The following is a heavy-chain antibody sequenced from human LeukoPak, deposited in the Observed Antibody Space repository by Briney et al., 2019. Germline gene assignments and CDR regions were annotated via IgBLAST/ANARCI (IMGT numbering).Heavy chain of an antibody. V-gene: IGHV4-59*08. CDR1: GGSISSYY. Sequence: PSETLSLTCTASGGSISSYYWSWIRQPPGKGLEWIGYIYYSGSTNYNPSLKSRVTISVDTSKNQFSLKLSSVTAADTAVYYCARSPGIAAVYYFDYWGQGTLVTVSS. CDR2: IYYSGST. D-gene: IGHD6-13*01. CDR3: ARSPGIAAVYYFDY. J-gene: IGHJ4*02.